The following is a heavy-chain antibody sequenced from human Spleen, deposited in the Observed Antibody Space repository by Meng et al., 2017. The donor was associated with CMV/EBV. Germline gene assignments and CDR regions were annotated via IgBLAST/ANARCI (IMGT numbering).Heavy chain of an antibody. CDR3: ARGGPDCTNGVCPAYWYFDL. J-gene: IGHJ2*01. CDR1: GGSISSYY. D-gene: IGHD2-8*01. CDR2: IYYSAST. Sequence: SEILSLTCTVAGGSISSYYWSWIRQPAGKGLEWIGYIYYSASTYYNPSLKSRVTISVDTSKNQFSLKLSSVTAADTAVYYCARGGPDCTNGVCPAYWYFDLWGRGTLVTVSS. V-gene: IGHV4-59*06.